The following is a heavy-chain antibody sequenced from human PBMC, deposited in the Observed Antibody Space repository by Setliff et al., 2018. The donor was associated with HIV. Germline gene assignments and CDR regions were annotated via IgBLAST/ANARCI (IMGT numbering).Heavy chain of an antibody. CDR3: AKDYRRFGELGIDY. CDR2: IRYDGSNK. Sequence: GGSLRLSCAASGFTFSSYGMHWVRQAPGKGLEWVAFIRYDGSNKYYADSVKGRFTISRDNSKNTLYLQMNSLRAEDTAVYYCAKDYRRFGELGIDYWGQGTLVTVSS. V-gene: IGHV3-30*02. D-gene: IGHD3-10*01. CDR1: GFTFSSYG. J-gene: IGHJ4*02.